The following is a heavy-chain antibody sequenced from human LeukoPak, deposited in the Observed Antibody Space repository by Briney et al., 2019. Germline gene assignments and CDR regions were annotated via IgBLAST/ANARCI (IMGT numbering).Heavy chain of an antibody. CDR1: GGSISSGSYY. CDR3: ARAVGTIFGVVSYYYYYMDV. D-gene: IGHD3-3*01. CDR2: IYTSGST. J-gene: IGHJ6*03. Sequence: TLSLTCTVSGGSISSGSYYWRWLRQPAGTGLEWLGRIYTSGSTNYNPSLKSRVTISVDTSKNQFSLKLSSVTAADTAVYYCARAVGTIFGVVSYYYYYMDVWGKGTTVTVSS. V-gene: IGHV4-61*02.